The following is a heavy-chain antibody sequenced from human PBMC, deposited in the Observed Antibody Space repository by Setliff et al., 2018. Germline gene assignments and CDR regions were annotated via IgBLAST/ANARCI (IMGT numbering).Heavy chain of an antibody. Sequence: GGSLRLSCAVSGLRFSDAWVSWVRQAPGKGLEWAGRIKSYGSGGTIDYAAPVEGRFTISRDDSKNTVFLQMNSLKTEDTAVYYCTTDPSPTFGGVIGAAFDFWGQGTMVTVSS. D-gene: IGHD3-16*01. CDR1: GLRFSDAW. J-gene: IGHJ3*01. CDR2: IKSYGSGGTI. V-gene: IGHV3-15*01. CDR3: TTDPSPTFGGVIGAAFDF.